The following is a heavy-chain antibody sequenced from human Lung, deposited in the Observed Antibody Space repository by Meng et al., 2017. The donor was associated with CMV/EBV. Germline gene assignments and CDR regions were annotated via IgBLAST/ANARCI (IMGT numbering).Heavy chain of an antibody. Sequence: SVKVSXKASGYTFTSYAISWVRQAPGQGLEWMGGIIPIFGTANYAQKFQGRVTITTDESTSTAYMELSSLRSEDTAVYYCARAVDYYYYYGMDVWGQGTXVTVSS. CDR1: GYTFTSYA. CDR2: IIPIFGTA. V-gene: IGHV1-69*05. J-gene: IGHJ6*02. CDR3: ARAVDYYYYYGMDV.